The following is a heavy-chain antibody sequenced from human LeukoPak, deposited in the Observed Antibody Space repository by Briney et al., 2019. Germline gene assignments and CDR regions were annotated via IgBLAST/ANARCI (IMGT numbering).Heavy chain of an antibody. CDR2: ISNGGGSA. CDR1: GFTFSSYP. Sequence: GGSLRLSCVGSGFTFSSYPMSWVRQARGKGLQWVSAISNGGGSAYYADSVKGRFTISRDNSKSTLYLQMDSLRAEDTAIYYCAARPRMPPRFDFWGQGTLVTVSS. V-gene: IGHV3-23*01. D-gene: IGHD1-14*01. CDR3: AARPRMPPRFDF. J-gene: IGHJ4*02.